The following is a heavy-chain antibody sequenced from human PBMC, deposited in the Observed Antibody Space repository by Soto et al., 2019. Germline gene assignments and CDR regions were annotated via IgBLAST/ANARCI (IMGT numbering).Heavy chain of an antibody. Sequence: SETLSLTCTASGGSISSSSYYWGWIRQPPGKGLEWIGSIYYSGSTYYNPSLKSRVTISVDTSKNQFSLKLSSVTAADTAVYYCTRHAPSSSWFVDYYYGMDVWGQGTTVTVSS. CDR3: TRHAPSSSWFVDYYYGMDV. J-gene: IGHJ6*02. CDR1: GGSISSSSYY. D-gene: IGHD6-13*01. CDR2: IYYSGST. V-gene: IGHV4-39*01.